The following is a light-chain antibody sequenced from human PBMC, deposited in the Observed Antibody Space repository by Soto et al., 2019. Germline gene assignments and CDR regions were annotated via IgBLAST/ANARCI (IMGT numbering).Light chain of an antibody. J-gene: IGLJ1*01. CDR1: RSDVGGYNY. CDR2: EVA. CDR3: SSSTSSSPYV. V-gene: IGLV2-14*01. Sequence: QSVLTQPASVSGSPGQSITISCTGTRSDVGGYNYVSWYQRHPGKAPKLMIYEVANRHSGVSNRFSGSKSGNTASLTISGLQAEDEADYYCSSSTSSSPYVFGTGTKLTVL.